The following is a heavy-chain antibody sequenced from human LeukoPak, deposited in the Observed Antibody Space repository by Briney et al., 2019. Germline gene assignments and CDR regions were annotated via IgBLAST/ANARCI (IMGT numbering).Heavy chain of an antibody. J-gene: IGHJ4*02. CDR1: RFTFSSYG. CDR3: ARVVAVAGTLDY. CDR2: IWYDESNK. V-gene: IGHV3-33*01. Sequence: SGGSLRLSCAASRFTFSSYGMHWVRQAPGKGLEWVAVIWYDESNKYYADSVKGRFTISRDNSKNTPYLQMNSLRAGDTAVYYCARVVAVAGTLDYWGQGTLVTVSS. D-gene: IGHD6-19*01.